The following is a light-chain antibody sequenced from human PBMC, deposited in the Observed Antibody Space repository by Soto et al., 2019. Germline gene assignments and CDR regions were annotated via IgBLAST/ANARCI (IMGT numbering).Light chain of an antibody. J-gene: IGKJ4*01. V-gene: IGKV3-20*01. CDR2: GAS. Sequence: EIVLTQSPGTLSLSPGERATLSCRASQTISSTFLAWYRQRPGQAPRLLIYGASSRATGIPDRFSGSGSGTDFTLTISRLEPEDFAVYYCQQFGLSPNFGGGTKVEIK. CDR3: QQFGLSPN. CDR1: QTISSTF.